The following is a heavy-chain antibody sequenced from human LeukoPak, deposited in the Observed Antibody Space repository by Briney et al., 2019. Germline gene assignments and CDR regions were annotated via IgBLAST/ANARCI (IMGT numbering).Heavy chain of an antibody. J-gene: IGHJ5*02. CDR3: ARGPMSTFWWVWFDP. Sequence: DPLPLICSLWGGLMRFYHEIWTRHPRGKGLEWIGRIYTSGSTNYNPSLKRRVTMSVDTSKNQFSLKLSSVTAADTAVYYCARGPMSTFWWVWFDPWGQGTLVTVSS. CDR2: IYTSGST. CDR1: GGLMRFYH. D-gene: IGHD3-16*01. V-gene: IGHV4-4*07.